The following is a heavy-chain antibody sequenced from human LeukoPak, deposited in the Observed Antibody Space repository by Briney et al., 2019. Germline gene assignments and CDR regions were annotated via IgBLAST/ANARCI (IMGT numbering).Heavy chain of an antibody. Sequence: GGSLRLSCTSSGFTFNDYYMSWIRQAPGKGLEWVSYVSQSGTTIYYADSVKGRFTISRDNGKNSLYLQMNSLRVEDTAVYYCARFGAGTVDYYYYGMDVWGQGTTVSVSS. CDR3: ARFGAGTVDYYYYGMDV. D-gene: IGHD1-7*01. CDR1: GFTFNDYY. CDR2: VSQSGTTI. J-gene: IGHJ6*02. V-gene: IGHV3-11*01.